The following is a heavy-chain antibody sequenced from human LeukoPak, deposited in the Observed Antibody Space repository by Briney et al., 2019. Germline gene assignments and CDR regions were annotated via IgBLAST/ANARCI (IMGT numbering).Heavy chain of an antibody. CDR3: ARDRGSSSRWSDY. D-gene: IGHD6-13*01. J-gene: IGHJ4*02. Sequence: PSETLSLTCAVYGGSFSGYYWSWIRQPPGKGLEWIGEINHSGSTNYNPSLKSRVTISVDTSKNQFSLKLSSVTAADTAVYYCARDRGSSSRWSDYWGQGILVTVSS. CDR1: GGSFSGYY. V-gene: IGHV4-34*01. CDR2: INHSGST.